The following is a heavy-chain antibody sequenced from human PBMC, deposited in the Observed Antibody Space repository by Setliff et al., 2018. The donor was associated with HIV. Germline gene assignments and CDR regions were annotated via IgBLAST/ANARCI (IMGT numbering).Heavy chain of an antibody. D-gene: IGHD2-21*02. CDR3: ARQGNIVVVTSFDY. Sequence: PSETLSLTCTVSGGSISSSRYYWGWIRQSPGKGLEWIASIYFSGNTRYNPSLKSRVTISVDTSKNQFSLRLNSVTAADTAVYYCARQGNIVVVTSFDYWGQGTLVTVSS. CDR2: IYFSGNT. J-gene: IGHJ4*02. CDR1: GGSISSSRYY. V-gene: IGHV4-39*01.